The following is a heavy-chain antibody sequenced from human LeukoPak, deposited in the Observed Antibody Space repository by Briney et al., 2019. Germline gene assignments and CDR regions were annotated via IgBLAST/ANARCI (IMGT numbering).Heavy chain of an antibody. CDR2: IWYDGSNK. Sequence: GRYLRLSCAASGFTFSSYGMHWVRQAPGKGLEWVAVIWYDGSNKYYADSVKGRFTISRDNSKNTLYLQMNSLRAEDTAVYYCARVRDSSSWYGGFDYWGQGTLVTVSS. D-gene: IGHD6-13*01. CDR1: GFTFSSYG. V-gene: IGHV3-33*01. CDR3: ARVRDSSSWYGGFDY. J-gene: IGHJ4*02.